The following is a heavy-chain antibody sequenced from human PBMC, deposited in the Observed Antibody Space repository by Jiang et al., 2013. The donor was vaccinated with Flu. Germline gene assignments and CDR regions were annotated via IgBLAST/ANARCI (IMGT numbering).Heavy chain of an antibody. V-gene: IGHV3-21*01. Sequence: QLLESGGGLVKPGGSLRLSCAASKFAFSTYNMNWVRQAPGKGLEWVSSISGSSDYIYYADSVKGRFSISRDNAKNSLYLHMSSLRAEDTAVYYCARDGESYYDRSGYDPSHGPYWYFDLWGRGTLV. CDR2: ISGSSDYI. J-gene: IGHJ2*01. CDR1: KFAFSTYN. D-gene: IGHD3-22*01. CDR3: ARDGESYYDRSGYDPSHGPYWYFDL.